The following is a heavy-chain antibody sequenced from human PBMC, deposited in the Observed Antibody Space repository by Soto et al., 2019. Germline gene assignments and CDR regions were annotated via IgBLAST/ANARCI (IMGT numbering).Heavy chain of an antibody. Sequence: ASVKVSCKTSGYTFSTYAMHWVRQAPGQSLEWMGWLNGGTGQTRYSQKFQDRVIITRDTSASTGYMELSSLTSEDTAVYYCARGKGMEENYFYYGLDIWGQGTTVTVSS. CDR1: GYTFSTYA. CDR3: ARGKGMEENYFYYGLDI. V-gene: IGHV1-3*01. CDR2: LNGGTGQT. J-gene: IGHJ6*02. D-gene: IGHD1-1*01.